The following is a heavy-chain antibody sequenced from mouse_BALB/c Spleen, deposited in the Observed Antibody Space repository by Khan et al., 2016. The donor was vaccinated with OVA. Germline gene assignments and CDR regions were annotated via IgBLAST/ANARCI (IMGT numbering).Heavy chain of an antibody. D-gene: IGHD1-2*01. CDR1: GYSFTDYT. CDR2: INPYNGAP. CDR3: ARSGCGGFAF. J-gene: IGHJ3*01. V-gene: IGHV1-18*01. Sequence: VQLKQSGPELVKPGDSMKISCKASGYSFTDYTMNWVKQSHGKNLEWIGLINPYNGAPNYKQKFKGKATLTVDKSSSTAYMELLSLTSEDSAVYSCARSGCGGFAFWGQGTLVTVSA.